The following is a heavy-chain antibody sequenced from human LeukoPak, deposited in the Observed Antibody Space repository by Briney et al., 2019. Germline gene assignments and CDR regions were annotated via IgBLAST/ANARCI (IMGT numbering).Heavy chain of an antibody. CDR3: AKWHIENLVRWFDP. Sequence: PSETLSLTCTVSGGSTNSFFWSWIRQPAGKGLEWIGRIHSSGSTNYNPSLRSRVTMSVDTSKNQFSLKLSSVTAADTAVYYCAKWHIENLVRWFDPWGQGTLVTVSS. CDR1: GGSTNSFF. D-gene: IGHD2-21*01. CDR2: IHSSGST. J-gene: IGHJ5*02. V-gene: IGHV4-4*07.